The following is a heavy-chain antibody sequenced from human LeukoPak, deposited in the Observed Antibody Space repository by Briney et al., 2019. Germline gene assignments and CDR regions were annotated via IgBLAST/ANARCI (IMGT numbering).Heavy chain of an antibody. J-gene: IGHJ6*03. CDR2: IYYSGST. V-gene: IGHV4-59*01. CDR1: GGPISRYH. CDR3: ARGAAVTATYYYYYYMDV. D-gene: IGHD2-21*02. Sequence: PSETLSLTCTVSGGPISRYHWTWIRQPPGQGLEWSGYIYYSGSTNYNPSLKSRVTISVDTSKNQFSLKLSSVTAADTAVYYCARGAAVTATYYYYYYMDVWGKGTTVTISS.